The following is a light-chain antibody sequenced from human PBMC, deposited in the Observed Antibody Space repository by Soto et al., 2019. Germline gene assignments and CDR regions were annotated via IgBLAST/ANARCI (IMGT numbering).Light chain of an antibody. J-gene: IGLJ1*01. CDR3: SSYTTSSTQV. Sequence: QSALTQPASVSGSPGQSITISCTGTSSDIGGYKHVSWYQQHPGKAPKLMIYEVTNRPSGVSYRFSGSKSGHTASLTISGLQAEDEADYYCSSYTTSSTQVFGTGTKLTVL. V-gene: IGLV2-14*01. CDR1: SSDIGGYKH. CDR2: EVT.